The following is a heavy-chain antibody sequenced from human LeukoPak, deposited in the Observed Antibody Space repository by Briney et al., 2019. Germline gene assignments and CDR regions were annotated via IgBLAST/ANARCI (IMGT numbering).Heavy chain of an antibody. Sequence: GSLRLSCSASGFTFSSYVMHWVRQAPGKGLEYVSGISGDGASTCYADSVKGRFTISRDNSKSTLYVQMTSLRSEDTAVYYCVFQVQGVVEWGQGTLVTVSS. D-gene: IGHD2-15*01. CDR2: ISGDGAST. CDR3: VFQVQGVVE. CDR1: GFTFSSYV. V-gene: IGHV3-64*05. J-gene: IGHJ4*02.